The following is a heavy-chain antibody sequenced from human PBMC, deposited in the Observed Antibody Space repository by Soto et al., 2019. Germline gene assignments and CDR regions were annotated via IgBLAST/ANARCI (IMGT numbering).Heavy chain of an antibody. CDR2: IYYSGST. J-gene: IGHJ3*02. D-gene: IGHD2-21*02. CDR1: CSSIRISLSY. Sequence: PTETLYLNCTDICSSIRISLSYSGWSAQTPWKGVEWIGSIYYSGSTYYNPSLKSRVTISVDTSKNQFSLKLSSVTAADTAVYYCARTVPYCGGDCHAFDIWGQGTMVT. V-gene: IGHV4-39*01. CDR3: ARTVPYCGGDCHAFDI.